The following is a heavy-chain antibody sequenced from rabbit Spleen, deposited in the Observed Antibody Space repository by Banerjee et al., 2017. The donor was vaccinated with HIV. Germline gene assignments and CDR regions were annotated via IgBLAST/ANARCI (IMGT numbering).Heavy chain of an antibody. Sequence: QEQLEESGGGLVKPGGTLTLTCKASGIDFSNYYYIYWVRQAPGKGLELIAWIYTRDGSTYYASWVNGRFTISRSTSLNTVTLQMTSLTAADTATYFCARDTGTSFSTYGMDLWGPGTLVTVS. CDR3: ARDTGTSFSTYGMDL. V-gene: IGHV1S43*01. CDR1: GIDFSNYYY. J-gene: IGHJ6*01. CDR2: IYTRDGST. D-gene: IGHD8-1*01.